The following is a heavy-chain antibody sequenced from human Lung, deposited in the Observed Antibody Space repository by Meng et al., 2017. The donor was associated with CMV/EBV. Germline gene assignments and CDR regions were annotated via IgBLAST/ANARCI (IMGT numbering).Heavy chain of an antibody. CDR2: IHSTGST. V-gene: IGHV4-30-4*02. J-gene: IGHJ4*02. Sequence: SXTLSFXCTVLRDSMSSYGYNWSWIRQPPGEGLEWIGYIHSTGSTYYNPSLKGRITISIDTSRNQFSLELTSVTAADTAIYYCARVADPSVPYYFDFWGPGTXVTVSS. CDR3: ARVADPSVPYYFDF. CDR1: RDSMSSYGYN.